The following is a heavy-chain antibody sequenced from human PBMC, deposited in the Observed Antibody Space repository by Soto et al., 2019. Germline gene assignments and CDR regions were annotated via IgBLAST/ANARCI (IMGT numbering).Heavy chain of an antibody. D-gene: IGHD6-13*01. CDR1: GGTFSSYA. J-gene: IGHJ6*02. CDR2: IIPIFVTA. V-gene: IGHV1-69*13. CDR3: ARDNSSWYLNSHYYYGMDV. Sequence: SVKVSCKASGGTFSSYAISWVRQAPGQGLEWMGGIIPIFVTANYAQKFQGRVTITADESTSTAYMELSSLRSEDTAVYYCARDNSSWYLNSHYYYGMDVWGQGTTVTVSS.